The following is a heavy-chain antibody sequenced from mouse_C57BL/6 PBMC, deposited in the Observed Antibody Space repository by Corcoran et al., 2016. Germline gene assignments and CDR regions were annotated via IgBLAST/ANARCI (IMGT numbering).Heavy chain of an antibody. Sequence: QIQLVQSGPELKKTGETVKISCKASGYTFTTYGMSWVKQAPGKGLKWMGWINTYSGVPTYADDFKGRFAFSLETSASTAYLQINNLKNEDTATYFCARGVTCNYWGQGTTLTVSS. CDR3: ARGVTCNY. D-gene: IGHD2-3*01. CDR1: GYTFTTYG. CDR2: INTYSGVP. J-gene: IGHJ2*01. V-gene: IGHV9-3*01.